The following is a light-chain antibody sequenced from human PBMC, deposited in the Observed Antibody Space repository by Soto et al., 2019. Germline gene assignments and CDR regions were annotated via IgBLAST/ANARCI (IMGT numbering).Light chain of an antibody. CDR2: QDT. CDR1: ELGHRY. V-gene: IGLV3-1*01. Sequence: SYELTQASSVSVSPGQTATITCSGEELGHRYVSWYQQKPGQSPVMILSQDTERPSGIPERFSGSAAGNTATLTITGTQPMDEADYYCQTWDSSTYVFGPGTKLAVL. J-gene: IGLJ1*01. CDR3: QTWDSSTYV.